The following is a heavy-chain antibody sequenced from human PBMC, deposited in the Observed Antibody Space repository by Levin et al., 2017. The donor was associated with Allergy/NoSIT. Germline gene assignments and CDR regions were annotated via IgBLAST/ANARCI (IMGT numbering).Heavy chain of an antibody. D-gene: IGHD3-3*01. CDR3: ARGYYDFWSGYTSEGMDV. Sequence: SVKVSCKASGGTFSSYAISWVRQAPGQGLEWMGGIIPIFGTANYAQKFQGRVTITADKSTSTAYMELSSLRSEDTAVYYCARGYYDFWSGYTSEGMDVWGQGTTVTVSS. J-gene: IGHJ6*02. CDR2: IIPIFGTA. V-gene: IGHV1-69*06. CDR1: GGTFSSYA.